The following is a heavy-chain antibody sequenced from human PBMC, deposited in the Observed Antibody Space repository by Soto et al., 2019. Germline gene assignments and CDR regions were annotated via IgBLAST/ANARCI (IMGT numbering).Heavy chain of an antibody. V-gene: IGHV3-33*01. CDR3: ARGRDIVVVPAEGMTDAFDI. D-gene: IGHD2-2*01. CDR2: IWYDGSNK. CDR1: GFTFSSYG. Sequence: GGSLRLSCAASGFTFSSYGMHWVRQAPGKGLEWVAVIWYDGSNKYYADSVKGRFTISRDNSKNTLYLQMNSLRAEDTAVYYCARGRDIVVVPAEGMTDAFDIWGQGTMVTVSS. J-gene: IGHJ3*02.